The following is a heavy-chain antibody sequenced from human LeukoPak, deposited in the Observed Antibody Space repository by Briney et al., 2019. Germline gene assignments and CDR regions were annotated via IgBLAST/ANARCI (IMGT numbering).Heavy chain of an antibody. V-gene: IGHV3-30*18. CDR1: RFTFSYFA. CDR2: LSDDGSNK. Sequence: PGGSLRLSCAASRFTFSYFAMHRVRQAPGKGLEGVAVLSDDGSNKFYADSVKGRFTISRDNSKNTLYLQMNSLRAEDTAFDYCAKDPHSSSWYYFDSWGQGTLVTVSS. J-gene: IGHJ4*02. D-gene: IGHD6-13*01. CDR3: AKDPHSSSWYYFDS.